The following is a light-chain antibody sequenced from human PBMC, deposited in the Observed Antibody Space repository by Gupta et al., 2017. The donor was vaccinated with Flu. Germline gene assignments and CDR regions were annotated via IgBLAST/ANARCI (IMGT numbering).Light chain of an antibody. Sequence: DIVMTQSPLSLPVTPGEPASISCRSSQSLLHSNGYNYLDWYLQKPGQSPQLLIYWGSTRASGVPARFSGSGSGTDFTLKISRVEAEDVGVYYCKQYLQGPTFGQGTRLEIK. CDR2: WGS. CDR3: KQYLQGPT. V-gene: IGKV2-28*01. CDR1: QSLLHSNGYNY. J-gene: IGKJ1*01.